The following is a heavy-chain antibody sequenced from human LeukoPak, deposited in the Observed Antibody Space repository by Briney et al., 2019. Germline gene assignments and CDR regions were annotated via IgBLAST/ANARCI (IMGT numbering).Heavy chain of an antibody. CDR2: IFPIFGTA. CDR1: VGTFSSYA. J-gene: IGHJ4*02. CDR3: ARASGQAYYDIMTGYAH. Sequence: SVNVSCKASVGTFSSYAIRWVRQAPGQGLEGLGGIFPIFGTANYAQTFQGRVTIPADESTSTAYMELSSLRSEDTPVYYCARASGQAYYDIMTGYAHWGQGTLVTVSS. D-gene: IGHD3-9*01. V-gene: IGHV1-69*13.